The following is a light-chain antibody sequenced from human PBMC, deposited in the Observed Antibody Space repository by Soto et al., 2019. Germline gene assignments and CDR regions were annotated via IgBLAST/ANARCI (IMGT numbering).Light chain of an antibody. CDR3: HQYYYSSQT. J-gene: IGKJ1*01. Sequence: VLAESPDSLAGSRGERATSCCTGSNNALYTGDNQNYFALYQQTPGQPPQLLIYWASNRDPGVPDRFRGSGSGTDFTLTLRSLQAEDVAVYYCHQYYYSSQTFGQGTKV. CDR2: WAS. V-gene: IGKV4-1*01. CDR1: NNALYTGDNQNY.